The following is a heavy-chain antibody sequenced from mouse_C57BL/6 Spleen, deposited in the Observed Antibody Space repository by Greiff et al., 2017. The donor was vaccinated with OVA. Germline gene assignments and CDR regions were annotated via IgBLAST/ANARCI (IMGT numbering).Heavy chain of an antibody. CDR3: ARGGNYRYFDV. Sequence: QVQLQQPGAELVKPGASVKLSCKASGYTFTSYWMQWVKQRPGQGLEWIGEIDPSDSYTNYNQKFKGKATLTVDTSSSTAYMQLSSLTSEDSAVYYCARGGNYRYFDVWGTGTTVTVSS. CDR1: GYTFTSYW. J-gene: IGHJ1*03. D-gene: IGHD2-1*01. V-gene: IGHV1-50*01. CDR2: IDPSDSYT.